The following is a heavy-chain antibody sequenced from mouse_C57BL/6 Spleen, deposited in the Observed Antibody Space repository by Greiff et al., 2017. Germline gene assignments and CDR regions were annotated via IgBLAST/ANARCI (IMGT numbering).Heavy chain of an antibody. CDR2: IHPNSGST. J-gene: IGHJ4*01. CDR3: ASSPPGGYYAMDY. V-gene: IGHV1-64*01. CDR1: GYTFTSYW. Sequence: QVQLQQPGAELVKPGASVKLSCKASGYTFTSYWMHWVKQRPGQGLEWIGMIHPNSGSTNYNEKFKSQATLTVDKSSSTAYMQLSSLTSEDSAVXYCASSPPGGYYAMDYWGQGTSVTVSS.